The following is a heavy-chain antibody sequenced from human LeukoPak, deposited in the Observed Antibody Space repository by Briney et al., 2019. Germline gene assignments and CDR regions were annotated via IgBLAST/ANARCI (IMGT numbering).Heavy chain of an antibody. Sequence: GGSLRLSCAASGFTFSSYAMSWVRQAPGKGLEWVSAISGSGGSTYYADSVKGRFTISRDNSKNTLYLQMNSLRAEDTAVYYCAKGRYCSSTSCYGYYYYGMDVWGQGTTVTVSS. CDR2: ISGSGGST. CDR1: GFTFSSYA. V-gene: IGHV3-23*01. J-gene: IGHJ6*02. CDR3: AKGRYCSSTSCYGYYYYGMDV. D-gene: IGHD2-2*01.